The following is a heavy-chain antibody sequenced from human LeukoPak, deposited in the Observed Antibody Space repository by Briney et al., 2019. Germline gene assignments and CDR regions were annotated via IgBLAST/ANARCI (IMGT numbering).Heavy chain of an antibody. CDR2: ITTSSSYI. CDR1: GFTFSSYS. CDR3: VRDRIVGSGSYFLFDY. D-gene: IGHD1-26*01. V-gene: IGHV3-21*01. Sequence: GGSLRLSCAASGFTFSSYSMNWVRQAPGKGLQWVSSITTSSSYIYYADSVKGRFTISRDNAKNSLYLQMNSLRAEDTAVYYCVRDRIVGSGSYFLFDYWGQGTLVTVSS. J-gene: IGHJ4*02.